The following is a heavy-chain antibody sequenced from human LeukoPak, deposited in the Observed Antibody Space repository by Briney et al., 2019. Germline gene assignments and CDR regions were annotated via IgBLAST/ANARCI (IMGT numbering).Heavy chain of an antibody. D-gene: IGHD3-22*01. V-gene: IGHV3-23*01. CDR1: GFTFGSYG. CDR2: ITPNADRT. Sequence: GGSLRLSCAASGFTFGSYGMSWVRQAPGKGLEWVSFITPNADRTSYADSVEGRFTISRDNPRNTLYMQMNSLRDEDTAVYYCAIMHGYYEGSGYWVQWGQGTLVTVSS. CDR3: AIMHGYYEGSGYWVQ. J-gene: IGHJ1*01.